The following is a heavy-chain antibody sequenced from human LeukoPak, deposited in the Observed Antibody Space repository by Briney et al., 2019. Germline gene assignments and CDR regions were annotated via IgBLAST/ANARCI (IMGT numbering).Heavy chain of an antibody. CDR2: IDDSGST. J-gene: IGHJ4*02. D-gene: IGHD1-26*01. V-gene: IGHV4-59*01. CDR1: GDSMNSYY. Sequence: PSETLSLTCTVSGDSMNSYYWSWIRQPPGKGLEWIGYIDDSGSTNYNPSLKSRVTISVDTSKNQFSLKLRSVTAADTAVYYCATSDPIVGATFFSSWGQGTLVTVSS. CDR3: ATSDPIVGATFFSS.